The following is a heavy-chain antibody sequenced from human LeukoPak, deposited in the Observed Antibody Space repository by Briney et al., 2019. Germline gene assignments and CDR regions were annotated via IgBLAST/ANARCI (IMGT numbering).Heavy chain of an antibody. Sequence: ASVKVSCKASGYTFTGYYMHWVRQAPGQGLEWMGWINPNSGGANYAQKFQGRVTMTRDTSISTAYMELSRLRSDDTAVYYCARGGAAAGMRTKNYWGQGTLVTVSS. CDR3: ARGGAAAGMRTKNY. CDR1: GYTFTGYY. CDR2: INPNSGGA. V-gene: IGHV1-2*02. D-gene: IGHD6-13*01. J-gene: IGHJ4*02.